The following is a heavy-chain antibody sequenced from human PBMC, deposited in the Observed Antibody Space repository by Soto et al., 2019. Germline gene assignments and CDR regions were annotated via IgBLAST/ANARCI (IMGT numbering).Heavy chain of an antibody. J-gene: IGHJ4*02. CDR3: ARALYTAMVGVYFDY. CDR2: IYYSGST. CDR1: GGSISSYY. Sequence: QVQLQESGPGLVKPSETLSLTCTVSGGSISSYYWSWIRQPPGKGLEWIGYIYYSGSTNYNPSLKSRVTISVDTSKNQFSLKLSSVTAADTAVYYCARALYTAMVGVYFDYWGQGTLVTVSS. D-gene: IGHD5-18*01. V-gene: IGHV4-59*01.